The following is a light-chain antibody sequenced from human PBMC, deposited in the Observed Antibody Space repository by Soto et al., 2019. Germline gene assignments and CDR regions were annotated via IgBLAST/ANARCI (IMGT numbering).Light chain of an antibody. CDR1: QSVSNR. V-gene: IGKV1-5*03. CDR3: QQYDISYT. CDR2: KAS. J-gene: IGKJ2*01. Sequence: DIRMTQSPSTLSASVGERVTITCRASQSVSNRLAWYQRKPGQAPKLLIYKASSLETGVPSRFSGSGSGAEFTLTISSLQPDDFATYYCQQYDISYTFGQGTKLETK.